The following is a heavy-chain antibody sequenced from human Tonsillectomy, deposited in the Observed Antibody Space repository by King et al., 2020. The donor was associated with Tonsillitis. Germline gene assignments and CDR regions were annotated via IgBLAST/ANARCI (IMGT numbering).Heavy chain of an antibody. CDR3: AKVNYDILTHFDY. D-gene: IGHD3-9*01. V-gene: IGHV3-23*04. CDR2: ISGSGGST. Sequence: QLVQSGGGLVQPGGSLRLSCAASGFTFSSYVMSWVRQASGKGLEWVSTISGSGGSTYYADSVKGRFTISRDNSKNTLYLQMNSLRAEDTAVYCCAKVNYDILTHFDYWGQGTLVTVSS. CDR1: GFTFSSYV. J-gene: IGHJ4*02.